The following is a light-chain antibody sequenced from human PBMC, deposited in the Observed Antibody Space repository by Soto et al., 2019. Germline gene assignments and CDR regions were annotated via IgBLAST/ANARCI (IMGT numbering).Light chain of an antibody. CDR2: ASN. J-gene: IGLJ2*01. CDR3: AAWDDSLNGLV. Sequence: SALTQPPSVSGTPGQRVSISCSGSRSNIGINAVDWYHQLPGTAPKVLIYASNQRPSGVPDRFSGSKSGTSASLATNGLQSDDEAHYYCAAWDDSLNGLVFGGGTKVT. V-gene: IGLV1-44*01. CDR1: RSNIGINA.